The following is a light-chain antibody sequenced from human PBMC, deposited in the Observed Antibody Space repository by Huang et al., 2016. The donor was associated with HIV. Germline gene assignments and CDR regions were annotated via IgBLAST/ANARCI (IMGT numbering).Light chain of an antibody. CDR3: MQALQTPAT. CDR1: QGLLHSNGYNY. J-gene: IGKJ1*01. V-gene: IGKV2-28*01. CDR2: LGS. Sequence: DIVMTQSPLSLPVTPGEPASISCRSSQGLLHSNGYNYLDWYLQKPGQSPQLLIYLGSNRAPGVPDRFSGSGSGTDFTLKISRVEAEDGGVYYCMQALQTPATFGQGTKVEIK.